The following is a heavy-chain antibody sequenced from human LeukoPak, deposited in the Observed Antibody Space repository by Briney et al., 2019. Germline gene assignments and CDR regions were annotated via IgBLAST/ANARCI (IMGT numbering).Heavy chain of an antibody. J-gene: IGHJ4*02. D-gene: IGHD6-19*01. CDR2: IYRSGST. Sequence: SETLSLTCTVSGYSISNGYYWDWIRQPPGRGLEWIGNIYRSGSTSYNPSLKSRVTISVDTSKNQFSLKVNSVTAADAAVYYCARRHSSGWFYYWGQGTLVTVSS. CDR1: GYSISNGYY. V-gene: IGHV4-38-2*02. CDR3: ARRHSSGWFYY.